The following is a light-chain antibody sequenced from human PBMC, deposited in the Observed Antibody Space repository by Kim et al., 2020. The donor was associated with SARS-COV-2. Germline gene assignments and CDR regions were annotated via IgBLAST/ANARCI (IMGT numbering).Light chain of an antibody. CDR2: QDS. V-gene: IGLV3-1*01. J-gene: IGLJ2*01. CDR1: KLGDKY. Sequence: VSPGQTARITCSGDKLGDKYACWYQQKPGQSPVLVIYQDSKRPSGIPERFSGSNSGNTATLTISGTQAMDEADYYCQAWDNSTAVVFGGGTQLTVL. CDR3: QAWDNSTAVV.